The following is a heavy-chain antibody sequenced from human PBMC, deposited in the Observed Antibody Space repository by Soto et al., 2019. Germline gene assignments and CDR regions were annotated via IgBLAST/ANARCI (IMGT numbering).Heavy chain of an antibody. J-gene: IGHJ4*02. V-gene: IGHV1-58*01. Sequence: SVKVSCKASGLTFTSSAVQWVRQPRGQRLEWIGWIDVGSGNTNYAQKFQERVTITRDMSTTTAYMELSSLRSEDTAVYYCAAGITLFVHAPDYWGQGTLVTVYS. CDR1: GLTFTSSA. D-gene: IGHD3-3*01. CDR2: IDVGSGNT. CDR3: AAGITLFVHAPDY.